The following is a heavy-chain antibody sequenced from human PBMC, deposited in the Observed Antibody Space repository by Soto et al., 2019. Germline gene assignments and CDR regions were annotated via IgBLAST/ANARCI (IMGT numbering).Heavy chain of an antibody. J-gene: IGHJ3*02. CDR3: ARDHNSRYDSSGYTVHDDFDI. D-gene: IGHD3-22*01. Sequence: QVQLVQSGAEVKKPGSSVKVSCKASGGTFSSYAISWVRQAPGQGLEWMGGIIPIFGTANYAQKFQGRVTITADESPSTAYMELSSLRSEDTAVYYCARDHNSRYDSSGYTVHDDFDIWCQGTMVTVSS. V-gene: IGHV1-69*12. CDR1: GGTFSSYA. CDR2: IIPIFGTA.